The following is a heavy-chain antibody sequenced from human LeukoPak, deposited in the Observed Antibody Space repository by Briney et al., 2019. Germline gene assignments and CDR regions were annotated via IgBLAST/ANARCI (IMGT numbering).Heavy chain of an antibody. CDR3: ARHYEAQLSAFDI. V-gene: IGHV5-51*01. CDR1: GYSFTSYW. D-gene: IGHD3-16*01. J-gene: IGHJ3*02. Sequence: GESLKISCKGSGYSFTSYWIGWVRQMPGKGLEWMGIIYPGDSDTRYSPSFQGQVTISADESISTAYLQWSSLKASDTAMYYCARHYEAQLSAFDIWGQGTMVTVSS. CDR2: IYPGDSDT.